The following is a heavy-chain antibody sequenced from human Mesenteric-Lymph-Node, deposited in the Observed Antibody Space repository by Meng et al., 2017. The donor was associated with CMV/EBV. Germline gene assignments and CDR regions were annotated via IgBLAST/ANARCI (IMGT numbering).Heavy chain of an antibody. CDR3: ARELRLRFLEWSGGGMDV. CDR1: GGTFSSYT. Sequence: SVKVSCKAFGGTFSSYTISWVRQAPGQGLEWMGRIIPILGIANYAQKFQGRVTITADKSTSTAYMELSSLRSEDAAVYYCARELRLRFLEWSGGGMDVWGQGTTVTVSS. J-gene: IGHJ6*02. V-gene: IGHV1-69*04. D-gene: IGHD3-3*01. CDR2: IIPILGIA.